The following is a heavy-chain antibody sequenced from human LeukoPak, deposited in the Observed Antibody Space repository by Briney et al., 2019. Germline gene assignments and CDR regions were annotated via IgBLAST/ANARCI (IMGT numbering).Heavy chain of an antibody. CDR2: IYYSGST. J-gene: IGHJ4*02. D-gene: IGHD3-10*01. Sequence: AETLCLTCAASGVSISSYYWSWIRQAPGKGLEWVGYIYYSGSTNYTPSLNSRLTISVDTSKNQFSLKLSSVTAAHTAVYYCARGGVRTLDYWRQGTLVTVSS. CDR3: ARGGVRTLDY. CDR1: GVSISSYY. V-gene: IGHV4-59*01.